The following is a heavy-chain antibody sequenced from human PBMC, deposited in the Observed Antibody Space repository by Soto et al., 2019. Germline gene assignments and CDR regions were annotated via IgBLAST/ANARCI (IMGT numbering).Heavy chain of an antibody. CDR1: GFTFSNYG. Sequence: QVQLVESGGGVVQPGRSLRLSCAGSGFTFSNYGLHWVRQAPGKGLEWVAVISYDGSHKYYADSVKGRFTISRDNSNNLPDLQMGSLRAEDTAVYYCAKDGAPRYCSRSSCHPAGAYWGQGTLVTVSS. D-gene: IGHD2-15*01. J-gene: IGHJ4*02. V-gene: IGHV3-30*18. CDR3: AKDGAPRYCSRSSCHPAGAY. CDR2: ISYDGSHK.